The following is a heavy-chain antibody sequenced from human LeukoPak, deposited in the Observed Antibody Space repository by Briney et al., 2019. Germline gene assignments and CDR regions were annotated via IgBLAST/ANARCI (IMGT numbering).Heavy chain of an antibody. V-gene: IGHV1-2*02. J-gene: IGHJ4*02. CDR3: ARQGYSGHSQGAADY. CDR2: INPNSGGT. D-gene: IGHD4-23*01. CDR1: GYTFTGYY. Sequence: AASVKVSCKAFGYTFTGYYMHWVRQAPGQGLEWMGWINPNSGGTNYAQKFQGRVTMTTDTSTSTAHMELRSLRSDDTAVYYCARQGYSGHSQGAADYWGQGTLVTVSS.